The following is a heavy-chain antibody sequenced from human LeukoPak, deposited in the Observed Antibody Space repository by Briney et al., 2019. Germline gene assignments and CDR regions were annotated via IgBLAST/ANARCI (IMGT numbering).Heavy chain of an antibody. CDR3: ARGGIAAAGNGESWFDP. V-gene: IGHV1-46*01. D-gene: IGHD6-13*01. CDR1: GYTFTSYY. J-gene: IGHJ5*02. Sequence: GASVTVSCKASGYTFTSYYMHWVRQAPGQGLEWMGIINPSGGSTSYAQKFQGRVTMTRDPSTSTVYMELSSLRSEDTAVYYCARGGIAAAGNGESWFDPWGQGTLVTVSS. CDR2: INPSGGST.